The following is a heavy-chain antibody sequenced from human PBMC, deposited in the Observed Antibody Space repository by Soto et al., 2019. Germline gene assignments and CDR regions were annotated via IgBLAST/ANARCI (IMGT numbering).Heavy chain of an antibody. CDR2: IYHSGST. Sequence: LSCAASVFTFSSYAMSWIRQPPGKGLEWIGYIYHSGSTYYNPSLKSRVTISVDRSKNQFSLKLSSVTAADTAVYYCARPFGVAAAGPFDYWGQGTLVTVSS. CDR1: VFTFSSYA. D-gene: IGHD6-13*01. CDR3: ARPFGVAAAGPFDY. V-gene: IGHV4-30-2*01. J-gene: IGHJ4*02.